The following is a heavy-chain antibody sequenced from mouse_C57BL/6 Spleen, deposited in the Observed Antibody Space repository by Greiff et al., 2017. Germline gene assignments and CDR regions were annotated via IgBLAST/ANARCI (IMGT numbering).Heavy chain of an antibody. Sequence: VQLQQPGAELVRPGSSVKLSCKASGYTFTSYWMDWVKQRPGQGLEWIGNIYPSDSETHYNQKFKDKATLTVDKSSSTAYMQLSSLKSEDYAGYYCGRWWDEWDYWGQGTTLTVSS. V-gene: IGHV1-61*01. D-gene: IGHD1-1*02. CDR1: GYTFTSYW. J-gene: IGHJ2*01. CDR2: IYPSDSET. CDR3: GRWWDEWDY.